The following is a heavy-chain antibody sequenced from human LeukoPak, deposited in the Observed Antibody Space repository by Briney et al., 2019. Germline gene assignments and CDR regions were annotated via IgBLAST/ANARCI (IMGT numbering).Heavy chain of an antibody. CDR2: IKSKTDGETT. D-gene: IGHD4-23*01. CDR3: TTDRRWEPTSDY. Sequence: GGSLRLSCAASGFTFSNAWMSWVRQATGKGLEWVGRIKSKTDGETTDYAAPVKGRFTMSRDDSENTLYLQMNSLKTEDTAVYYCTTDRRWEPTSDYWGQGTLVTVSS. J-gene: IGHJ4*02. CDR1: GFTFSNAW. V-gene: IGHV3-15*01.